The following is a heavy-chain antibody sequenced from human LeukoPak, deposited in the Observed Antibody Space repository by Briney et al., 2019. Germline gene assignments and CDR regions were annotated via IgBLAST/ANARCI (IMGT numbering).Heavy chain of an antibody. V-gene: IGHV3-23*01. CDR1: GFAFSNYA. CDR3: ANFVDTSMGGNDY. D-gene: IGHD5-18*01. Sequence: QTGGSLRLSCTTSGFAFSNYALSWVRQAPGQGLEWVSAISAGSDHIYYAVSVQGRFTISRDNSKNTLYLQMNSLRAEDTALYYCANFVDTSMGGNDYWGQGTLVTVSS. J-gene: IGHJ4*02. CDR2: ISAGSDHI.